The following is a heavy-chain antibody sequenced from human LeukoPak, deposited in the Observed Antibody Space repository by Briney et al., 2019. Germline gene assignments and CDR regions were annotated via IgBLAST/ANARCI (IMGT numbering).Heavy chain of an antibody. D-gene: IGHD2-2*01. V-gene: IGHV4-59*08. CDR3: ARHSFDCSSTSCYPYYYYGMDV. J-gene: IGHJ6*02. Sequence: SETLSLTCTVSGGSINNYYWGWIRQPPGKGLEWIGYIYHSGSTNYNPSLKSRVTMSVDTSTNQFSLKLSSVTAADTAVYYCARHSFDCSSTSCYPYYYYGMDVWGQGTTVTVSS. CDR1: GGSINNYY. CDR2: IYHSGST.